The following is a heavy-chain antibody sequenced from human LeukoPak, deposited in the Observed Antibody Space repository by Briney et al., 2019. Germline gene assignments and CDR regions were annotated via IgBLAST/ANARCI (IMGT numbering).Heavy chain of an antibody. Sequence: SVKVSFKGSGGTFIIYAISWVRQAPGQGIEWMGGIIPIFGTANYAQKFQGRVTITADESTSTAYMELSSLRSEDTAVYYCARVYYGSGSYYFDYWGQGTLVTVSS. CDR1: GGTFIIYA. CDR2: IIPIFGTA. CDR3: ARVYYGSGSYYFDY. D-gene: IGHD3-10*01. J-gene: IGHJ4*02. V-gene: IGHV1-69*13.